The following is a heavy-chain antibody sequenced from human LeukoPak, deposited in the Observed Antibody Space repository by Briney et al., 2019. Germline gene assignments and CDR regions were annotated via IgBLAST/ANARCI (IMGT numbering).Heavy chain of an antibody. CDR1: GFTFSSYW. Sequence: GGSLRLSCAASGFTFSSYWMHWVRQAPGKGLAWVSRINSDGSSTSYADSVKGRFTISRDNAKNTLYLQMNSLRAEDTAVYYCARGVTIATISPYGYWGQGTLVTVSS. D-gene: IGHD5-24*01. CDR3: ARGVTIATISPYGY. V-gene: IGHV3-74*01. CDR2: INSDGSST. J-gene: IGHJ4*02.